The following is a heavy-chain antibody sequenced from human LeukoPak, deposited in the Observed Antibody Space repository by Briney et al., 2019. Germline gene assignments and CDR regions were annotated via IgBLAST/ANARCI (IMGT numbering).Heavy chain of an antibody. CDR3: ARVRLFGVVPSTSNYYMDV. J-gene: IGHJ6*03. V-gene: IGHV4-34*01. CDR1: GGSFSGYY. D-gene: IGHD3-3*01. Sequence: SETLSLTCAVYGGSFSGYYWSWLRQPPGKGLEWIGEINHSGSTNYNPSLTSRVTISVDTSKNQFSLKLSSVTAADTAVYYCARVRLFGVVPSTSNYYMDVWGKGTTVTVSS. CDR2: INHSGST.